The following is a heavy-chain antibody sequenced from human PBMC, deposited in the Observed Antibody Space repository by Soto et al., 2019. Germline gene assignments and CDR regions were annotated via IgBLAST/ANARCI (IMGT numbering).Heavy chain of an antibody. D-gene: IGHD2-15*01. CDR2: ISYDGSNK. CDR1: GFTFSSYA. V-gene: IGHV3-30-3*01. J-gene: IGHJ6*02. CDR3: ARVLPCSGGSCYLRNYYYYYGMDV. Sequence: QVPLVESGGGVVQPGRSLRLSCAASGFTFSSYAMHWVRQAPGKGLEWVAVISYDGSNKYYADSVKGRFTISRDNSKNTRYLQMNSLRAEDTAVDYCARVLPCSGGSCYLRNYYYYYGMDVWGQGTTVTVSS.